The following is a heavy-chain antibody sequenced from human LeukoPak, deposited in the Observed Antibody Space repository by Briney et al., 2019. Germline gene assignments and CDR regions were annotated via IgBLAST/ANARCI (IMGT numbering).Heavy chain of an antibody. Sequence: GASVKVSCKASGGTFSSYAISWVRQAPGPGLEWMGRIIPIFGTANYAQKFQGRVTITTDESTSTAYMELSSLRSEDTAVYYCAILRWGGNPLDAFDIWGQGTMVTVSS. V-gene: IGHV1-69*05. CDR1: GGTFSSYA. CDR3: AILRWGGNPLDAFDI. J-gene: IGHJ3*02. D-gene: IGHD4-23*01. CDR2: IIPIFGTA.